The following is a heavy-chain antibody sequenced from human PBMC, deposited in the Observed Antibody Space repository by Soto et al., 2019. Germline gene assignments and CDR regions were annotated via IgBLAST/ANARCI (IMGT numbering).Heavy chain of an antibody. V-gene: IGHV3-7*03. D-gene: IGHD6-19*01. CDR1: GFTISTDW. CDR3: ARAVATGAEY. CDR2: IKQDGTET. Sequence: GGSLRLSCAASGFTISTDWMSWVRQAPGKGLEWVAHIKQDGTETYYVDSVKGRFTISRDNAKNLLYLQMNSLRAEDTAVFYCARAVATGAEYWGQGTLVTVS. J-gene: IGHJ4*02.